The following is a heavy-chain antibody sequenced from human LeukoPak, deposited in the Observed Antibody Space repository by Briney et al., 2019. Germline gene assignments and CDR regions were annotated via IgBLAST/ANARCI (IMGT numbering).Heavy chain of an antibody. CDR1: GLTFSSYA. Sequence: GGSLRLSCAPSGLTFSSYAMSWVRQAPGKGLEWVSGISGSGSSRDYADSVKGRFTISRDNSKNTLYLQMKSLRAEDTAVYYCAKERSSGFVGAFDVWGQGTMVTVSS. V-gene: IGHV3-23*01. CDR3: AKERSSGFVGAFDV. D-gene: IGHD3-22*01. CDR2: ISGSGSSR. J-gene: IGHJ3*01.